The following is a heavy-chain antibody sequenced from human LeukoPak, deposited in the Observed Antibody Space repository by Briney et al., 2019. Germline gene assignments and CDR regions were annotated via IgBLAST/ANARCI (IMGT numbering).Heavy chain of an antibody. Sequence: GGSLRLSCAASGFTVSSNYMSWVRQAPGKGLEWVSVIYSGGSTYYADSVKGRFTLSRDNSKNTLYLQMNSLRAEDTAVYYCARGPYGSGSYYSYWGQGTLVTVSS. CDR3: ARGPYGSGSYYSY. D-gene: IGHD3-10*01. V-gene: IGHV3-66*01. J-gene: IGHJ4*02. CDR1: GFTVSSNY. CDR2: IYSGGST.